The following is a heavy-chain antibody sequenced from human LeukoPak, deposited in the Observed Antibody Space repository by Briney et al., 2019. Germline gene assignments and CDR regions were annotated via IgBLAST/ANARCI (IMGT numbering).Heavy chain of an antibody. V-gene: IGHV4-59*01. CDR2: IYYSGST. J-gene: IGHJ4*02. CDR3: AADYYDSSGYYSFDY. CDR1: GGSISSYY. Sequence: SETLSLTCTVSGGSISSYYWSWIRQPPGKGLEWIGYIYYSGSTNYNPSLKSRVTLSVDTSKNQFSLKLSSVTAADTAVYYCAADYYDSSGYYSFDYWGQGTLVTVSS. D-gene: IGHD3-22*01.